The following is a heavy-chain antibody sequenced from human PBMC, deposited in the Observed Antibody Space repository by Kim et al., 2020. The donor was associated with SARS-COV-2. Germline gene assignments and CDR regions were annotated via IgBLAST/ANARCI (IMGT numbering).Heavy chain of an antibody. Sequence: YNPSRRGRVTISVDTSKNQFSLKLSSVTAADTAVYYCAREVAAALNWFDPWGQGTLVTVSS. CDR3: AREVAAALNWFDP. J-gene: IGHJ5*02. V-gene: IGHV4-39*07. D-gene: IGHD6-13*01.